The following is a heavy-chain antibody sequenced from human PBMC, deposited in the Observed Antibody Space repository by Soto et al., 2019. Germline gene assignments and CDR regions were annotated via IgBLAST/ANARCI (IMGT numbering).Heavy chain of an antibody. CDR1: GFTFRSYA. J-gene: IGHJ4*01. Sequence: QVQLVESGGGVVQPGTSLRLSCTTSGFTFRSYAMHWVRQAPGKGLEWVAVVSSEGNTKFYAESVTGRFTISKDNSKNTLYLQMDSLRADDTAVYFCARPTIPATNTPVDYWGHGTLVTVSS. CDR3: ARPTIPATNTPVDY. V-gene: IGHV3-30*04. CDR2: VSSEGNTK. D-gene: IGHD2-2*01.